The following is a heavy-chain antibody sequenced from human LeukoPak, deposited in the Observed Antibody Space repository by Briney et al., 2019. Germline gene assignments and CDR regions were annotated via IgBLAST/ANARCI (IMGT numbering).Heavy chain of an antibody. CDR2: ISSSSSYI. CDR3: ARAAYYDSSGYYYYYGMDV. D-gene: IGHD3-22*01. J-gene: IGHJ6*02. V-gene: IGHV3-21*01. CDR1: GFTFSNYG. Sequence: PGGSLRLSCVASGFTFSNYGLNWVRQAPGKGLEWVSSISSSSSYIYYADSVKGRFTISRDNAKNSLYLQMNSLRAEDTAVYYCARAAYYDSSGYYYYYGMDVWGQGTTVTVSS.